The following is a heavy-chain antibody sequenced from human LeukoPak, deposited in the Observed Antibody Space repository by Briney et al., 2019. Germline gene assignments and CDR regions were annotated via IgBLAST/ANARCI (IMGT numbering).Heavy chain of an antibody. D-gene: IGHD2-8*02. CDR3: ASSGVLAYFDY. V-gene: IGHV4-38-2*02. CDR2: IYHSGST. Sequence: SETLSLTCTVSGYSISSGYYWGWIRQPPGRGLEWIGSIYHSGSTYYNPSLKSRVTISVDTSKNQFSLKLSSVTAADTAVYYCASSGVLAYFDYWGQGTLVTVSS. CDR1: GYSISSGYY. J-gene: IGHJ4*02.